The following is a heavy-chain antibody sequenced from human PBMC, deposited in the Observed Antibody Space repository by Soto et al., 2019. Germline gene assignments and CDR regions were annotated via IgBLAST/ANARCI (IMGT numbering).Heavy chain of an antibody. CDR1: GFTFSSYG. J-gene: IGHJ4*02. CDR2: IWYDGSNK. D-gene: IGHD2-21*02. CDR3: ARGYCNYYFDY. V-gene: IGHV3-33*01. Sequence: QVQLVESGGGVVQPGSSLRLSCAASGFTFSSYGMHWVRQAPGKGLEWVAVIWYDGSNKYYADSVKGRFTISRDNSKNTLDLQMNSLRAEDTDVYYCARGYCNYYFDYWGQGTLVTVSS.